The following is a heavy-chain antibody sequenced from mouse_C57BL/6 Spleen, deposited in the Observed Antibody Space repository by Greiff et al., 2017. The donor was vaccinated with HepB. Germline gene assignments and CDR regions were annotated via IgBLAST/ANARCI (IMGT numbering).Heavy chain of an antibody. D-gene: IGHD2-3*01. V-gene: IGHV1-53*01. CDR1: GYTFTSYW. Sequence: QVQLKKPGTELVKPGASVKLSCKASGYTFTSYWMHWVKQRPGQGLEWIGNINPSNGGTNYNEKFKSKATLTVDKSSSTAYMQLSSLTSEDSAVYYCARGRWLLQGFDYWGQGTTLTVSS. J-gene: IGHJ2*01. CDR2: INPSNGGT. CDR3: ARGRWLLQGFDY.